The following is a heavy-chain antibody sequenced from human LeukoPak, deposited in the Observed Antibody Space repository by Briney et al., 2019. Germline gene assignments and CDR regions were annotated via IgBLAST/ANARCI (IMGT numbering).Heavy chain of an antibody. J-gene: IGHJ4*02. Sequence: GGSLRLSCAASGFTVSSNYMSWVRQAPGKGLEWVSVIYSGGSTYYADSVKGRFTISRDNSKNTLYLQRNSLRAEDTAVYYCARDRAAAGLDYWGQGTLVTVSS. V-gene: IGHV3-53*01. CDR2: IYSGGST. D-gene: IGHD6-13*01. CDR3: ARDRAAAGLDY. CDR1: GFTVSSNY.